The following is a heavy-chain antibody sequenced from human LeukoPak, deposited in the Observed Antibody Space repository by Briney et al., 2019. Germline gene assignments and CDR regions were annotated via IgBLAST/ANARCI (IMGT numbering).Heavy chain of an antibody. CDR2: IYYSGST. CDR1: GGSISSSSYY. J-gene: IGHJ6*02. V-gene: IGHV4-39*07. D-gene: IGHD2/OR15-2a*01. Sequence: SETLSLTCTVSGGSISSSSYYWGWIRQPPGKGLEWIGSIYYSGSTYYNPSLKSRVTISVDTSKNQFSLKLSSVTAADTAVYYCARGGEYYDGYYYGMDVWGQGTTVTVSS. CDR3: ARGGEYYDGYYYGMDV.